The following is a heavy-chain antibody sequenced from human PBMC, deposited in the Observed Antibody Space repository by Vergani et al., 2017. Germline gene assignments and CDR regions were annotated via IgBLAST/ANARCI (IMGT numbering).Heavy chain of an antibody. Sequence: EVQLVESGGGLVKPGGSLRLSCAASGFTFSSYSMNWVRQAPGKGLEWVSSISSSSSYIYYADSVKGRFTISRDNAKNSLYLQMNSLRAEETAVYYCARNPVAAADLYYFDYWGQGTLVTVSS. D-gene: IGHD6-13*01. V-gene: IGHV3-21*04. J-gene: IGHJ4*02. CDR3: ARNPVAAADLYYFDY. CDR2: ISSSSSYI. CDR1: GFTFSSYS.